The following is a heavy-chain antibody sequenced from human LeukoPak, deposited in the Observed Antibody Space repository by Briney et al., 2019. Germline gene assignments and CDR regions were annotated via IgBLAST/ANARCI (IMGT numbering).Heavy chain of an antibody. Sequence: GGSLRLSCSYSGCTFNDYYMSCSRQAPGXGLEWVSYIGRSGVYTNYADSVKGRFTISRDNAKTSLYLQMHSLRSEYTAVYHCARSGHYCSSTSCSSLMLGYLWGQGTLVSVSS. CDR1: GCTFNDYY. J-gene: IGHJ4*02. D-gene: IGHD2-2*01. CDR3: ARSGHYCSSTSCSSLMLGYL. CDR2: IGRSGVYT. V-gene: IGHV3-11*03.